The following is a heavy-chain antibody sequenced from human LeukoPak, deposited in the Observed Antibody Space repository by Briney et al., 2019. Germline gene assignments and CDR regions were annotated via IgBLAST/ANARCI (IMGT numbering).Heavy chain of an antibody. V-gene: IGHV4-59*01. CDR3: ARDRELGV. CDR2: SYFSGNI. Sequence: SETLSLTCAVYGGSFSGYYWSWIRQPPGKGLEWIGYSYFSGNINYNPSLKSRVTISVDTSKNQFSLKLSSVTAADTAVYYCARDRELGVWGQGTTVTVSS. J-gene: IGHJ6*02. CDR1: GGSFSGYY. D-gene: IGHD1-26*01.